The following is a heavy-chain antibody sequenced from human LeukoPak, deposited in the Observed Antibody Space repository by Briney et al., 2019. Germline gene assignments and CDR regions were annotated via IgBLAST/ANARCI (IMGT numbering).Heavy chain of an antibody. V-gene: IGHV3-11*04. D-gene: IGHD2-2*02. J-gene: IGHJ3*02. CDR3: ARCPRYCSSTSSYMGAGAFDI. CDR2: ISSSGSTI. Sequence: GGSLRLSCAASGFTFSDYYMSWIRQAPGKGLEWVSYISSSGSTIYYADSVKGRFTISRDNAKNSLYLQMNSLRAEDTAVYYCARCPRYCSSTSSYMGAGAFDIWGQGTMVTVSS. CDR1: GFTFSDYY.